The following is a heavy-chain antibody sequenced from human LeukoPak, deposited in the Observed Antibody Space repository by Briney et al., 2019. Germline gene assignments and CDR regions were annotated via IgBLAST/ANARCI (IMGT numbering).Heavy chain of an antibody. Sequence: TGGSLRLSCAASGFTFSSYWMSWVRQAPGKGLEWVANIKQDGSEKYYVDPMKGRFTISRDNAKNSLYLQMNSLRAEDTAVYFCARLSFGGKVDWGQGTLVTVSS. V-gene: IGHV3-7*01. CDR3: ARLSFGGKVD. D-gene: IGHD3-16*01. J-gene: IGHJ4*02. CDR2: IKQDGSEK. CDR1: GFTFSSYW.